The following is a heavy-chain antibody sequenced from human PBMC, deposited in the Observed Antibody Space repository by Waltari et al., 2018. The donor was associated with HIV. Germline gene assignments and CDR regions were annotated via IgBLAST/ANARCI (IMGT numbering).Heavy chain of an antibody. Sequence: EVQLVQSGAEVKKPGESLKISCKGSGYNFTNYWNGRVRQMPGRGLEWMGIIYPVDSDTRYSPAFRGQVTISADKSMSTAYLQWSSLQASDTAIYYCARLGYCSSARCPSGYYYSYGMGVWGQGTTVTVSS. CDR2: IYPVDSDT. D-gene: IGHD2-2*01. J-gene: IGHJ6*02. CDR1: GYNFTNYW. V-gene: IGHV5-51*01. CDR3: ARLGYCSSARCPSGYYYSYGMGV.